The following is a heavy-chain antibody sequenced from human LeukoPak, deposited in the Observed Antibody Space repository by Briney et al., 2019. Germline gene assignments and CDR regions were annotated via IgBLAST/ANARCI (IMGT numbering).Heavy chain of an antibody. D-gene: IGHD3-10*01. V-gene: IGHV5-51*01. CDR3: AQYYGSEFDAFDI. CDR2: IYPGDSDT. CDR1: GYSFTSYW. J-gene: IGHJ3*02. Sequence: GEPLKISCQGSGYSFTSYWIGWVRQLPGKGLEWLGVIYPGDSDTRYSPSFQGQVTISADKSISTAYLQWSSLKASDTAMYYCAQYYGSEFDAFDIWGQGTMVTVSS.